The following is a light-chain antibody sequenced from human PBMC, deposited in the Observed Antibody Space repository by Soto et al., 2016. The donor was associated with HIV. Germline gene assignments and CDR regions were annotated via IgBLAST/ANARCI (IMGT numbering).Light chain of an antibody. CDR3: NSRDSSGHLLI. J-gene: IGLJ2*01. V-gene: IGLV3-19*01. CDR1: NFRNYY. Sequence: SSELTQDPVVSVALGQTVRITCQGHNFRNYYVTWYQQKPGQAPVLVIYGKNNRPSGIPDRFSASSSGNTASLTITGAQAEDEADYYCNSRDSSGHLLIFGGGTKLTVL. CDR2: GKN.